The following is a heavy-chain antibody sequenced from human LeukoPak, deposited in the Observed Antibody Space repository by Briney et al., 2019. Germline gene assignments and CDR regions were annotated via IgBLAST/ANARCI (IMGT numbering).Heavy chain of an antibody. J-gene: IGHJ4*02. V-gene: IGHV3-23*01. Sequence: GGSLRLSCAASGFTFSSYAMSWVRQAPGKGLEWASAISGSGGSTYYADSVKGRFTISRDNSKNTLYLQMNSLRAEDTAVYYCAKDLSSGWSNFDYWGQGTLVTVSS. CDR2: ISGSGGST. CDR1: GFTFSSYA. CDR3: AKDLSSGWSNFDY. D-gene: IGHD6-19*01.